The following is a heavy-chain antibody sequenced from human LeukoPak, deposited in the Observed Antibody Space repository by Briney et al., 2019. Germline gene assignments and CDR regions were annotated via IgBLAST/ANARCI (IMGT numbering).Heavy chain of an antibody. CDR2: IYSGGST. CDR1: GFTVSSYW. D-gene: IGHD6-13*01. Sequence: GGSLRLSCAASGFTVSSYWMSWVRQAPGKGLEWVSVIYSGGSTYYADSVKGRFTISRDNSKNTLYLQMNSLRAEDTAVYYCARGQGAAAGYFDYWGQGTLVTVSS. V-gene: IGHV3-53*01. CDR3: ARGQGAAAGYFDY. J-gene: IGHJ4*02.